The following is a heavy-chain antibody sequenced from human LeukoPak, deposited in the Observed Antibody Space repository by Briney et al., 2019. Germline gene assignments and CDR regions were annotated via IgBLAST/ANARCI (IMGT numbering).Heavy chain of an antibody. D-gene: IGHD3-22*01. CDR3: ARGSDAFSGSYYFDY. CDR2: IYYSGST. Sequence: SETLSLTCTVSGGSISSYYWSWIRQPPGKGLEWIGYIYYSGSTNYNPSLKSRVTISVDTSKNQFSLKLSSVTAADTAVYYCARGSDAFSGSYYFDYWGQGTLVTVSS. V-gene: IGHV4-59*12. CDR1: GGSISSYY. J-gene: IGHJ4*02.